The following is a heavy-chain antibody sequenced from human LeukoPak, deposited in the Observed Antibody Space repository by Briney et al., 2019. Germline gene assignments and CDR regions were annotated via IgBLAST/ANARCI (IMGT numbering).Heavy chain of an antibody. CDR1: GGSISSSNW. V-gene: IGHV4-4*02. D-gene: IGHD2-15*01. Sequence: PSETLSLTCAVSGGSISSSNWWSWVRQPPGKGLEWIGEIYHSGSTNYNPSLKSRVTISVDKSKNQFSLKLSSVTAADTAVYYCARVRSCSGGSCYPTKHFDYWGQGTLVTVSS. J-gene: IGHJ4*02. CDR3: ARVRSCSGGSCYPTKHFDY. CDR2: IYHSGST.